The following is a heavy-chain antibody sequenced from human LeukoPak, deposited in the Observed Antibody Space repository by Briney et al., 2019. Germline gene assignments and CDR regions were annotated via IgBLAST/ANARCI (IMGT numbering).Heavy chain of an antibody. CDR3: ARDYGRVVVAAVNWFDP. CDR1: GYTFTSYD. D-gene: IGHD2-15*01. Sequence: GASMKVSCKASGYTFTSYDINWVRQATGQGLEWMGWMNPNSGNTGYAQKFQGRVTMTRDTSTSTVYMELSSLRSEDTAVYYCARDYGRVVVAAVNWFDPWGQGTLVTVSS. V-gene: IGHV1-8*01. CDR2: MNPNSGNT. J-gene: IGHJ5*02.